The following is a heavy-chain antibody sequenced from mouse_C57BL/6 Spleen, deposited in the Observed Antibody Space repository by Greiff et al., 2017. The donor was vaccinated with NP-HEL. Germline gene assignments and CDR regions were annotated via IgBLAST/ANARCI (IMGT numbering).Heavy chain of an antibody. CDR1: GYTFTSYW. CDR2: INPSSGYT. CDR3: EREGKGQLGYFDY. J-gene: IGHJ2*02. D-gene: IGHD4-1*02. V-gene: IGHV1-7*01. Sequence: VQLQQSGAELAKPGASVKLSCKASGYTFTSYWMHWVKQRPGQGLEWIGYINPSSGYTKYNQKFKDKATLTADKSSSTAYMQLSSLTYEDSAVYYCEREGKGQLGYFDYWGQGTSLTVSS.